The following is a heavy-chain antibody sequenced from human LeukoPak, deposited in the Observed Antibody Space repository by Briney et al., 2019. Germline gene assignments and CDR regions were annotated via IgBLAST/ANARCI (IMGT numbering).Heavy chain of an antibody. CDR1: GGTFSSYA. CDR3: ARDGGGGIALNY. D-gene: IGHD6-13*01. V-gene: IGHV1-2*06. CDR2: INPNSGGT. J-gene: IGHJ4*02. Sequence: ASVKVSCKASGGTFSSYAISWVRQAPGQGLEWMGRINPNSGGTNYAQKFQGRVTMTRDTSISTAYMELSRLRSYDTAVYYCARDGGGGIALNYWGQGTLVTVSS.